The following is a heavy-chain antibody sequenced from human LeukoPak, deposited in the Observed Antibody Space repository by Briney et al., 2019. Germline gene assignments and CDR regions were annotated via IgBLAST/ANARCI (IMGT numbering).Heavy chain of an antibody. Sequence: ASVKVSCKASGYTFTSYDINWVRQAPGQGLEWMGIINPSGGSTSYAQKFQGRVTMTRDTSTSTAYMELSSLRSEDTAVYYCAREAGRVRGVLGTYNWFDPWGQGTLVTVSS. CDR2: INPSGGST. CDR3: AREAGRVRGVLGTYNWFDP. J-gene: IGHJ5*02. CDR1: GYTFTSYD. V-gene: IGHV1-46*01. D-gene: IGHD3-10*01.